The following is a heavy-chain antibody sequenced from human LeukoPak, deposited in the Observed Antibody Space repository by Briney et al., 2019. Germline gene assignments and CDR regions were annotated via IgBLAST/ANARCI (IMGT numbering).Heavy chain of an antibody. CDR2: INHSGST. CDR1: GGSFSGYY. V-gene: IGHV4-34*01. Sequence: PSETLSLTCAVYGGSFSGYYWSWIRQPPGKGLEWIGEINHSGSTNYNPSLKSRVTISVDTSKNQFSLKLSSVTAADTAVYYCARRRGYCSSTSCYLDYWGKGTLVTVSS. D-gene: IGHD2-2*01. J-gene: IGHJ4*02. CDR3: ARRRGYCSSTSCYLDY.